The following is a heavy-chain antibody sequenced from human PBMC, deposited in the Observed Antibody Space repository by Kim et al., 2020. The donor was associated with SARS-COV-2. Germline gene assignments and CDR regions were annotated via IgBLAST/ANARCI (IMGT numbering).Heavy chain of an antibody. Sequence: TRGRTKYNPSHQSRVTMSVDMSKNQFSLKLSSVTAADTAVYYCASALGHWGQGTLVTVSS. V-gene: IGHV4-4*07. CDR2: TRGRT. D-gene: IGHD3-16*02. CDR3: ASALGH. J-gene: IGHJ4*02.